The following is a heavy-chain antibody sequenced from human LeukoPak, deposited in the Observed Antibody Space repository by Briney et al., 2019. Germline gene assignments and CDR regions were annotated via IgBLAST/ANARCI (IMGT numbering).Heavy chain of an antibody. Sequence: GASVKVSCKASGYTFTGYYMHWVRQAPGQGLEWMGWINPNSGGTNYAQKFQGWVTMTRDTSISTAYMVLSRLRSDDTAVYYCARDRGDNWFDPWGQGTLVTVSS. CDR1: GYTFTGYY. CDR3: ARDRGDNWFDP. D-gene: IGHD3-10*01. V-gene: IGHV1-2*04. J-gene: IGHJ5*02. CDR2: INPNSGGT.